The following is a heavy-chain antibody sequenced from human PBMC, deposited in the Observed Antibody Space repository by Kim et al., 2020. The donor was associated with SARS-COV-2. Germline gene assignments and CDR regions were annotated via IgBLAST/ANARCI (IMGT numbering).Heavy chain of an antibody. CDR3: ARWQSYYGSGSYRGGFDY. J-gene: IGHJ4*02. Sequence: SETLSLTCTVSGGSISSYYWSWIRQPPGKGLEWIGYIYYSESTNYNPSLKSRVTISVDTSKNQFSLKLSSVTAADTAVYYCARWQSYYGSGSYRGGFDYWGQGTLVTVSS. D-gene: IGHD3-10*01. V-gene: IGHV4-59*08. CDR1: GGSISSYY. CDR2: IYYSEST.